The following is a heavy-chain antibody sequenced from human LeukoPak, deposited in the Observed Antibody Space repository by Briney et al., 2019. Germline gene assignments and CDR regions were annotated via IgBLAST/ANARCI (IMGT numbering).Heavy chain of an antibody. D-gene: IGHD3-10*01. CDR3: ARDSLLAAPYTVH. CDR1: VYTFTSYG. V-gene: IGHV1-18*01. J-gene: IGHJ4*02. Sequence: ASVKVTCKASVYTFTSYGISWVRQAPGQGLEWMGWISDYSGNPNYAQKFQGRVTMTADTFTSTAYMELRSLRSDDTAVYFCARDSLLAAPYTVHWCQGTLVTVSS. CDR2: ISDYSGNP.